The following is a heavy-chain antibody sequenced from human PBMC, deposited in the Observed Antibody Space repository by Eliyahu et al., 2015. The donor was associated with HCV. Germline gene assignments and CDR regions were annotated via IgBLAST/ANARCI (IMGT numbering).Heavy chain of an antibody. J-gene: IGHJ4*02. CDR3: ARDSDSYGYSSIGY. CDR1: XFTFSXYA. D-gene: IGHD5-18*01. CDR2: ISYDGSNK. V-gene: IGHV3-30*04. Sequence: QVQLVESGGGXVQPGXSLXLSCAASXFTFSXYAMHWVRQAPGKGLEWVAVISYDGSNKYYADSVKGRFTISRDNSKNTLYLQMNSLRAEDTAVYYCARDSDSYGYSSIGYWGQGTLVTVSS.